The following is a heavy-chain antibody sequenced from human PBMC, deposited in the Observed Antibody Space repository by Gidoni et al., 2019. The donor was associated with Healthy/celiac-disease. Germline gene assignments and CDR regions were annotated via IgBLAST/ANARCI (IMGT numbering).Heavy chain of an antibody. CDR3: AKETEVEMATMVDY. Sequence: CTASGFTFSSYAMSWVRQAPGKGLEWVSAISGSGGSTYYADAVKGRFTISRDNSKNTLYLQMNSLRAEDTAVYYCAKETEVEMATMVDYWGQGTLVTVSS. CDR1: GFTFSSYA. J-gene: IGHJ4*02. CDR2: ISGSGGST. V-gene: IGHV3-23*01. D-gene: IGHD5-12*01.